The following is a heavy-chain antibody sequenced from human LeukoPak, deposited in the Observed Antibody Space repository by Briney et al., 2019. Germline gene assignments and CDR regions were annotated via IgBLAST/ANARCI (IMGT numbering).Heavy chain of an antibody. CDR2: IRYDGSNK. CDR3: AKKYYDILTGSS. CDR1: GFTFSKYG. D-gene: IGHD3-9*01. Sequence: GGSLRLSCAASGFTFSKYGMSWVRQAPGKGLEWVAFIRYDGSNKYYADSVKGRFTISRDNSKNTLYLQMNSLRAEDTAVYYCAKKYYDILTGSSWGQGTLVTVSS. V-gene: IGHV3-30*02. J-gene: IGHJ5*02.